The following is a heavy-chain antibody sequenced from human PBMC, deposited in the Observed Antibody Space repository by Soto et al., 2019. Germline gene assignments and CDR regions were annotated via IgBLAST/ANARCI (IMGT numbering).Heavy chain of an antibody. V-gene: IGHV3-11*06. CDR3: VRSGDNYNLLDY. CDR2: SSNSGSFT. CDR1: GFTFSDHY. Sequence: GGSLRLSCAASGFTFSDHYMSWIRQAPGKGLEWIGYSSNSGSFTRYADSVKGRFSISRDNAKNPLYLQINSLRGDDTAIYYCVRSGDNYNLLDYWGQGTPVTVSS. D-gene: IGHD1-1*01. J-gene: IGHJ4*02.